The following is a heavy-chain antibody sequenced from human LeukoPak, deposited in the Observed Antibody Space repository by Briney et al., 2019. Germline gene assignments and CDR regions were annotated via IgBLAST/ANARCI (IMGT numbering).Heavy chain of an antibody. D-gene: IGHD2/OR15-2a*01. V-gene: IGHV3-30*04. CDR3: AREYLGAFDI. CDR1: GFTFSSYA. Sequence: PGRSLRLSCAASGFTFSSYAMHWVRQAPGKGLEWVAVISYDGSNKYYADSVKGRFTISRDNSKNTLYLQMNSLRAEDTAVYYCAREYLGAFDIWGQGTMVTVSS. CDR2: ISYDGSNK. J-gene: IGHJ3*02.